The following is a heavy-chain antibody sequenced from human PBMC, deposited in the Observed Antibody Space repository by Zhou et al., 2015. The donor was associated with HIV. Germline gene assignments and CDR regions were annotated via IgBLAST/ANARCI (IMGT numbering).Heavy chain of an antibody. CDR3: ARDLTLVVVVAASLVWNDGAFDI. V-gene: IGHV1-69*01. D-gene: IGHD2-15*01. Sequence: QVQLVQSGAEVKKPGSSVKVSCKASGGTFSSYAISWVRQAPGQGLEWMGGIIPIFGTANYAQKFQGRVTITADESTSTAYMELSSLRSEDTAVYYCARDLTLVVVVAASLVWNDGAFDIWGQGTMVTVSS. J-gene: IGHJ3*02. CDR2: IIPIFGTA. CDR1: GGTFSSYA.